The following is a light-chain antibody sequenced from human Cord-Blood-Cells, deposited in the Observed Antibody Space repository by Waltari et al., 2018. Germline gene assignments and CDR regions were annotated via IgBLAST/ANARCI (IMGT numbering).Light chain of an antibody. CDR1: SLRSYY. CDR2: GKI. V-gene: IGLV3-19*01. CDR3: NSRDSSGNHYV. J-gene: IGLJ1*01. Sequence: SSELTQDPAVSVALGQTVRITCQGDSLRSYYASWYQQKPGQAPVLVIYGKINRPSGIPDRFSGSSSGNTASLTITGAHAEDEADYYCNSRDSSGNHYVFGTGTKVTVL.